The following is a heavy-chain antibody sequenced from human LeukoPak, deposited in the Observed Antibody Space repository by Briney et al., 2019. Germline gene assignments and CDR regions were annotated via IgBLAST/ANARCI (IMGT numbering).Heavy chain of an antibody. CDR1: GYTFTGYY. CDR3: ARDMGYCSSTSCWGIDY. D-gene: IGHD2-2*01. CDR2: INPNSGGT. V-gene: IGHV1-2*02. Sequence: SVKVSCKASGYTFTGYYMHWVRQAPGQGLEWMGWINPNSGGTNYAQKFQGRVTMTRDTSISTAYMELSRLRSDDTAVYYCARDMGYCSSTSCWGIDYWGQGTLVTVSS. J-gene: IGHJ4*02.